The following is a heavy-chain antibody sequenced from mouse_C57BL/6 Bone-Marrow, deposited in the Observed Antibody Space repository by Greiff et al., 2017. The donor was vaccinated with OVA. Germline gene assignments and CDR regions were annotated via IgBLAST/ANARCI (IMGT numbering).Heavy chain of an antibody. CDR3: AKAFYYGNSSWFAY. D-gene: IGHD2-1*01. J-gene: IGHJ3*01. V-gene: IGHV2-3*01. Sequence: QVQLQQSGPGLVAPSQSLSITCTASGFSLTSYGVSWVRQPPGKGLEWLGVIWGDGSTTYHSAHISRLSISKDNSKSKVFLKLNSLPTDDTATYSCAKAFYYGNSSWFAYWGRGTLVTVSA. CDR1: GFSLTSYG. CDR2: IWGDGST.